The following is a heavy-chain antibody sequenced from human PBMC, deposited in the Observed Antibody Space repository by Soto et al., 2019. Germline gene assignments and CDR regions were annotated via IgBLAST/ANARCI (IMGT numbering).Heavy chain of an antibody. CDR2: IYPGDSDT. V-gene: IGHV5-51*01. J-gene: IGHJ5*02. D-gene: IGHD3-9*01. CDR1: GYSFTSYW. CDR3: ARRRFFDTLLDP. Sequence: PGESLKISCKGSGYSFTSYWSGWVRQMPGKGLEWMGIIYPGDSDTRYSPSFQGQVTISVDKSISTVYLQWSSLKDSDTATYYCARRRFFDTLLDPWGQGTLVTVSS.